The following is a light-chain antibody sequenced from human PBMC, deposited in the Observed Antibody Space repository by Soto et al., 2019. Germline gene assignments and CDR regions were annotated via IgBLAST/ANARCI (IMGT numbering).Light chain of an antibody. Sequence: SYELTQPPSVSVSPGQTASITCSGDKLGDKYASWYQQKPGQSPVLVIYQDSKRPSGIPERFSGSNSGNTATLTISGTQAMDEADYYCQAWDSSTGVFGTGTKLTV. J-gene: IGLJ1*01. CDR2: QDS. V-gene: IGLV3-1*01. CDR1: KLGDKY. CDR3: QAWDSSTGV.